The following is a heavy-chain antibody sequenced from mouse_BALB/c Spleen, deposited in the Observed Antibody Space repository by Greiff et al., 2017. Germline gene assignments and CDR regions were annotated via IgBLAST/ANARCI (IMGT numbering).Heavy chain of an antibody. V-gene: IGHV1-15*01. D-gene: IGHD5-5*01. CDR3: TRWTTYEDY. Sequence: VQLQQSGAELVRPGASVTLSCKASGYTFTDYEMHWVKQTPVHGLEWIGAIDPETGGTAYNQKFKGKATLTADKSSSTAYMELRSPTSEDSAVYYCTRWTTYEDYWGQGTTLTVSS. CDR1: GYTFTDYE. CDR2: IDPETGGT. J-gene: IGHJ2*01.